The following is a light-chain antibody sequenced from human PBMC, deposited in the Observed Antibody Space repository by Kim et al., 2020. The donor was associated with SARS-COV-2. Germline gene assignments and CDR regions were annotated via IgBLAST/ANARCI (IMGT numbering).Light chain of an antibody. CDR3: NSRDSTTDHMV. J-gene: IGLJ2*01. CDR1: SVRTDY. Sequence: LGQTGRITGQGDSVRTDYPSWYQQKPGQAPLVVIYGKNNRPSGTPDRFSGSNSGNTASVTITGAQAEDEADYDCNSRDSTTDHMVFGGGTQLTVL. CDR2: GKN. V-gene: IGLV3-19*01.